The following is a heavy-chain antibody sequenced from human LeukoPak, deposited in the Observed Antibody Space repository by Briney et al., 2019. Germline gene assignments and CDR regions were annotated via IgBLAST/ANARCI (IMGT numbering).Heavy chain of an antibody. J-gene: IGHJ6*03. V-gene: IGHV1-18*01. D-gene: IGHD3-3*01. CDR1: GYTFTSCG. CDR2: ISAYNGNT. Sequence: ASVKVSCKGSGYTFTSCGISWVRQAPGQGLEWMGWISAYNGNTNYAQKLQGRVTMTTDTSTSTAYMELRSLRSDDTAVYYCARDLGYYDFWSGYGWRDYYYYYMDVWGKGTTVTVSS. CDR3: ARDLGYYDFWSGYGWRDYYYYYMDV.